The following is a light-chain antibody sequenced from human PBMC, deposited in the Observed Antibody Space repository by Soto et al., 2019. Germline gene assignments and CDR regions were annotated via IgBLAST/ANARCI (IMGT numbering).Light chain of an antibody. Sequence: DIQMTQSPSSLSASVGDRVTITCRASQSINNYLSWYQQKPGKAPNLLIFGASTLQSGVPSRFSGSGSGTHFTFTISNLQPEDIATYYCQQSYSTPWTFGQGTKVDIK. V-gene: IGKV1-39*01. CDR2: GAS. J-gene: IGKJ1*01. CDR3: QQSYSTPWT. CDR1: QSINNY.